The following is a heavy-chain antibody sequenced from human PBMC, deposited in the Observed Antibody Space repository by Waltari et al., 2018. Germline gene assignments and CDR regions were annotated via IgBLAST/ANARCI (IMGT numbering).Heavy chain of an antibody. CDR1: GYTFTDYY. Sequence: QVQLVQSGAEVKKPGASVKVSCKASGYTFTDYYMRWVRQAPGQGLEWMGFINPNSGGTHYAQKFQDRVTMTRDTSISTTYMELSRLRSDDTAVYYCARDRIGGAAAGTEYFQHWGQGTLITVSS. D-gene: IGHD6-13*01. V-gene: IGHV1-2*02. J-gene: IGHJ1*01. CDR2: INPNSGGT. CDR3: ARDRIGGAAAGTEYFQH.